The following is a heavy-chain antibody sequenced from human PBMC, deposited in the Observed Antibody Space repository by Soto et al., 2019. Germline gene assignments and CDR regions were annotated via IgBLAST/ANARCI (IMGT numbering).Heavy chain of an antibody. J-gene: IGHJ6*02. D-gene: IGHD6-6*01. CDR1: GFDLTSSR. CDR3: ARVHLVAGSAFYCAMDV. Sequence: GGSLRLSCVASGFDLTSSRMNWVRQAPGKGLEWVASIPGSGKDTFYRHQVKGRFAISRDSAGTSLFLRMDSVKVEDTAVYHCARVHLVAGSAFYCAMDVWGPGTAVTVSS. V-gene: IGHV3-21*01. CDR2: IPGSGKDT.